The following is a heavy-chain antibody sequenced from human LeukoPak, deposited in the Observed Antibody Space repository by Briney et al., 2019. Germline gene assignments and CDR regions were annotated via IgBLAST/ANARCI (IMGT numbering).Heavy chain of an antibody. J-gene: IGHJ4*02. CDR2: ISWNSSVI. Sequence: PGESLTLSCAAYGFTFDDYSMHWVRQAPGKGLEWVSGISWNSSVIGYTDSVKGRFTISRDNAKNSLYLQMNSLRPEDMAFYYCTKAGIHGFDYWGQGTLVTVSS. CDR3: TKAGIHGFDY. CDR1: GFTFDDYS. V-gene: IGHV3-9*03.